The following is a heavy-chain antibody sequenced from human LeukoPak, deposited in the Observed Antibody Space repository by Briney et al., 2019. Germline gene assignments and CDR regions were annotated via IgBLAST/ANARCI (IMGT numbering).Heavy chain of an antibody. CDR3: AKTRRDGSSQEY. Sequence: GGSLRLSCAASGFTFSDYYMSWIRQAPGKGLEWVSAISGSGGSTYYADSVKGRFTISRDNSKNTLYLQMNSLRAEDTAVYYCAKTRRDGSSQEYWGQGTLVTVSS. D-gene: IGHD5-12*01. CDR2: ISGSGGST. CDR1: GFTFSDYY. V-gene: IGHV3-23*01. J-gene: IGHJ4*02.